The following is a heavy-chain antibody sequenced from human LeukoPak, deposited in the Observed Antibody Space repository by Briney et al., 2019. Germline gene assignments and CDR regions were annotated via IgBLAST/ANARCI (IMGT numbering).Heavy chain of an antibody. CDR3: AKGGGYDILTGYVDY. CDR2: ISYDGSNK. J-gene: IGHJ4*02. V-gene: IGHV3-30*18. CDR1: GFTFNGFY. Sequence: GGSLRLSCAASGFTFNGFYLNWIRQAPGKGLEWVAVISYDGSNKYYADSVKGRFTISRDSSKNTLYLQMNSLRAEDTAVYYCAKGGGYDILTGYVDYWGQGTLVTVSS. D-gene: IGHD3-9*01.